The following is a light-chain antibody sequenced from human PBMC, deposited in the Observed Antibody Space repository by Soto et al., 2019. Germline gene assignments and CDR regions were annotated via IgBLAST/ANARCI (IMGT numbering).Light chain of an antibody. V-gene: IGLV2-14*01. CDR1: SSDVGGYNY. CDR2: DVR. Sequence: QSALTQPASVSGSPGQSITISCTGTSSDVGGYNYVSWYQQHPGKAPKLMIYDVRNRPSGVSNRFSGSKSGNTASLTISGLQAADESDYYCSSYTRSSTLVVFGGGTKLTVL. CDR3: SSYTRSSTLVV. J-gene: IGLJ2*01.